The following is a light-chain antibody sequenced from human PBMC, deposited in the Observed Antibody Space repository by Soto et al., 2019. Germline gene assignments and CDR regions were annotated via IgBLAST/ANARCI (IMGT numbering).Light chain of an antibody. V-gene: IGKV1-5*01. CDR1: QTISSW. CDR3: QQYKSYLRT. CDR2: AAS. Sequence: DIPMTQSPSTLSASVGDRVTITCRASQTISSWLAWYQQKPGKAPKLLIYAASTLESGVSSRVSGRGSGTEFTLTINSLQPEDFATYYCQQYKSYLRTFGQGTKVEIK. J-gene: IGKJ1*01.